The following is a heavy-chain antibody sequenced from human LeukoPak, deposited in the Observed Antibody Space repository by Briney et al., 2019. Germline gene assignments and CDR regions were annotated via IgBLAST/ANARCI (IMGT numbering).Heavy chain of an antibody. Sequence: SVKVSCKASGGTFSSYAISWVRQAPGQGLEWMGGIIPIFGTANYAQKFQGRATITADESTSTAYMELSSLRSEDTAVYYCARDRGQHSLLDYWGQGTLVTVSS. CDR2: IIPIFGTA. D-gene: IGHD6-13*01. CDR3: ARDRGQHSLLDY. CDR1: GGTFSSYA. V-gene: IGHV1-69*13. J-gene: IGHJ4*02.